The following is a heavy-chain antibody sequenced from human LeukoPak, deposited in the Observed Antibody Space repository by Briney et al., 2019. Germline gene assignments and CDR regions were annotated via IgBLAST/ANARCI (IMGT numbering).Heavy chain of an antibody. CDR3: ARDSGLYCSSTSCYTAKAGLDV. CDR1: GGSISSYY. V-gene: IGHV4-59*01. D-gene: IGHD2-2*02. J-gene: IGHJ6*01. Sequence: PETPSRTCTVSGGSISSYYWSWIRQPPGKGLEWIGYIYYSGSTNYNPSLKSRVTISVDTSKNQFSLKLSSVTAADTAVYYCARDSGLYCSSTSCYTAKAGLDVSGPESKVTVSS. CDR2: IYYSGST.